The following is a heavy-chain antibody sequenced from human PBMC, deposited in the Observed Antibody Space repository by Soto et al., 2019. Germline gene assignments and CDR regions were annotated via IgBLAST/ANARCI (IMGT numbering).Heavy chain of an antibody. J-gene: IGHJ4*02. D-gene: IGHD6-13*01. CDR3: ARGPPVYSSSWYLEDY. Sequence: ASVKVSCKSSGYTFTSYDINWVRQATGQGLEWMGWMNPNSGNTGYAQKFQGRVTMTRNTSISTAYMELSSLRSEDTAVYYCARGPPVYSSSWYLEDYWGQGTLVTVSS. CDR2: MNPNSGNT. CDR1: GYTFTSYD. V-gene: IGHV1-8*01.